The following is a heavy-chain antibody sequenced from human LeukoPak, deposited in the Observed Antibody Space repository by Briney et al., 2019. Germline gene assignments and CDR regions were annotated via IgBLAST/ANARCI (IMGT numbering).Heavy chain of an antibody. D-gene: IGHD6-13*01. V-gene: IGHV3-7*03. J-gene: IGHJ4*02. Sequence: GGSLRLSCAASGFTFRNYRMSCVPQAPGKGLEWLANIWQDGDDKYYVASVKGRFSISRDNAKNSVFLQMNNLRVEDTAIDYCATSAAAAGCDWGQGTLVTVSS. CDR3: ATSAAAAGCD. CDR2: IWQDGDDK. CDR1: GFTFRNYR.